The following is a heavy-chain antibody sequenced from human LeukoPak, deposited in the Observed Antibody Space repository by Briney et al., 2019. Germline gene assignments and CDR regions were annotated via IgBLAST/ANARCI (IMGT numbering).Heavy chain of an antibody. J-gene: IGHJ4*02. CDR3: AKAFGYSSPEGFDY. V-gene: IGHV3-23*01. D-gene: IGHD6-13*01. Sequence: PGGSLRLSCAASGFTFGSYAMSWVRQAPGKGLEWVSAISGSGGSTYCADSVKGRFTISRDNSKNTLYLQMNSLRAEDTAVYYCAKAFGYSSPEGFDYWGQGTLVTVSS. CDR2: ISGSGGST. CDR1: GFTFGSYA.